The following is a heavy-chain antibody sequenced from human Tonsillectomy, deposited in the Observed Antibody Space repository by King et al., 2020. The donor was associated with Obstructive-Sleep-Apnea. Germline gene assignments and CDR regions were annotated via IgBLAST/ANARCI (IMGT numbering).Heavy chain of an antibody. D-gene: IGHD2-2*01. J-gene: IGHJ4*02. CDR1: GFTFSNAW. CDR3: TTVGPPYIVVVPPAIYY. Sequence: VQLVESGGGLVKPGGSLRLSCAASGFTFSNAWMSWVRQAPGKGLEWVGRIKSKTDGGTTDYAAPVKGRFTISRDDSKNTLYLQMNSLKTEDTAVYYFTTVGPPYIVVVPPAIYYWGQGPLVTVPS. CDR2: IKSKTDGGTT. V-gene: IGHV3-15*01.